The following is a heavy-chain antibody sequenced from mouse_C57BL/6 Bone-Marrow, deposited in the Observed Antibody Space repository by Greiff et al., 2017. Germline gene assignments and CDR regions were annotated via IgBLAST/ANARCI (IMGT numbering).Heavy chain of an antibody. V-gene: IGHV1-26*01. CDR3: ARERIYGYDEGFDY. J-gene: IGHJ2*01. Sequence: VQLQQSGPELVKPGASVMISCKASGYTFTDYYMNWVKQSHGKSLEWIGDINPNNGGTSYNQKFKGKATLTVDKSSSTAYMELRSLTSEDSAVYYCARERIYGYDEGFDYWGQGTTLTVSS. D-gene: IGHD2-2*01. CDR2: INPNNGGT. CDR1: GYTFTDYY.